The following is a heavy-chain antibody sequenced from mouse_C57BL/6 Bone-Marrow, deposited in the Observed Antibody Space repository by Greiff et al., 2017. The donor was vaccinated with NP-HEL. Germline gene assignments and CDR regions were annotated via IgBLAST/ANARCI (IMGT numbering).Heavy chain of an antibody. CDR3: ASPIYDYDAMDY. J-gene: IGHJ4*01. CDR1: GYTFTSYG. CDR2: IYPRSGNT. Sequence: LVESGAELARPGASVKLSCKASGYTFTSYGISWVKQRTGQGLEWIGEIYPRSGNTYYNEKFKGKATLTADKSSSTAYMELRSLTSEDSAVYFCASPIYDYDAMDYWGQGTSVTVSS. V-gene: IGHV1-81*01. D-gene: IGHD2-3*01.